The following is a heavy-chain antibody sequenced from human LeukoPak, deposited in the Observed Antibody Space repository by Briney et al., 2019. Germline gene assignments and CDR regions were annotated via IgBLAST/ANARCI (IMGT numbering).Heavy chain of an antibody. CDR3: AKSSGDYFFDY. CDR1: GYNFNNHD. CDR2: MNPNSGNA. D-gene: IGHD3-22*01. J-gene: IGHJ4*02. V-gene: IGHV1-8*01. Sequence: AASVMVSCKASGYNFNNHDINWVRQATGQGLEWLGRMNPNSGNAAYAQKLQGRVTMTWDSSTNTAYLEVIALRSDDTAVYYCAKSSGDYFFDYWGQGTLVTVSS.